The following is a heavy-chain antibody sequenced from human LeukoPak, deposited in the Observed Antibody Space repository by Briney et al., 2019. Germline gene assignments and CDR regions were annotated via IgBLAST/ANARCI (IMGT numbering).Heavy chain of an antibody. CDR2: ITYRGST. V-gene: IGHV4-34*01. CDR3: ARGSSGYYTTLDY. Sequence: PSETLSLTCAVYGGSFSGYYWSWIRQPPGKGLEWIGEITYRGSTSYHPSLKSRVTVSVDTSKNQFFRKLTAVAAADTAVYCCARGSSGYYTTLDYWGQGALVTVSS. J-gene: IGHJ4*02. CDR1: GGSFSGYY. D-gene: IGHD3-22*01.